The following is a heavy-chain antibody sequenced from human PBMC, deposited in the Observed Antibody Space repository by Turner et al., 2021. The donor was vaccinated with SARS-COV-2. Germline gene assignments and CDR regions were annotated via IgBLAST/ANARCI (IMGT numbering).Heavy chain of an antibody. D-gene: IGHD3-10*01. CDR3: ARVVPIGVYGSGSYDHGMDV. CDR1: GGSISSYH. Sequence: YLTCTVSGGSISSYHWSWIRQPPGKGLEWIGYIYYSGSTNYNPSLKSRVTISVDTSKNQFSLKLSSVTAADTAVYYCARVVPIGVYGSGSYDHGMDVWGQGTTVTVSS. CDR2: IYYSGST. J-gene: IGHJ6*02. V-gene: IGHV4-59*01.